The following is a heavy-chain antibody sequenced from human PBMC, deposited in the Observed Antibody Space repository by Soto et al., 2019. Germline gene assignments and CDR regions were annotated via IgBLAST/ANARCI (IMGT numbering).Heavy chain of an antibody. V-gene: IGHV3-23*01. CDR2: ISADGART. J-gene: IGHJ4*02. CDR1: VFTFSSYS. Sequence: GSLRLSCAASVFTFSSYSMTWVRQGPEKGLEWVSEISADGARTYYADSVKGRFTVSRDNSKNTVYLQMNSLRAEDTAVYYCAQNFDYWGQGTLVTVSS. CDR3: AQNFDY.